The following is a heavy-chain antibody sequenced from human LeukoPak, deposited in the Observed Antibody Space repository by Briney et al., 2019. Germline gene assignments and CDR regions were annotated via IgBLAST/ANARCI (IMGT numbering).Heavy chain of an antibody. CDR1: GFTFTSYA. CDR3: AKDSNRLVGPTTFDY. Sequence: PGGSLRLSCAASGFTFTSYAMSWVRQAPGKGLEWVSAVTGSGGASYYADSVKGRFTISKDNSKNTLLLQMNSLRAEDTAVYYCAKDSNRLVGPTTFDYWGRGTLVTVSS. J-gene: IGHJ4*02. CDR2: VTGSGGAS. V-gene: IGHV3-23*01. D-gene: IGHD1-26*01.